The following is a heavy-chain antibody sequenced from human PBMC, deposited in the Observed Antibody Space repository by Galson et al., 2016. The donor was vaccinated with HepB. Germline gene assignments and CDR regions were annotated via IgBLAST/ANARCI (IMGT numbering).Heavy chain of an antibody. D-gene: IGHD6-13*01. CDR1: NGSIISSNW. CDR3: AALVSSWSQLDY. CDR2: IYHSGST. V-gene: IGHV4-4*02. Sequence: LSLTCAVSNGSIISSNWWTWVRQPPGKGLEWIGEIYHSGSTNYNPSLTSRVTISIDKSRNQFSLRLTSVTAADTAVYYCAALVSSWSQLDYWGQGMLVTVSS. J-gene: IGHJ4*02.